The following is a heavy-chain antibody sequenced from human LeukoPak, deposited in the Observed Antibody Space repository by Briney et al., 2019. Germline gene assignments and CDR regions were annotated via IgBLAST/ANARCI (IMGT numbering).Heavy chain of an antibody. Sequence: PGGSLRLSCAASGFTFSSYWMHWVRQAPGKGLVWVSRIISDGSSTSYADSVKGRFTISRDNAKNSLYLQMNSLRAEDTAVYYCARESVVAATQGDYWGQGTLVTVSS. D-gene: IGHD2-15*01. CDR1: GFTFSSYW. J-gene: IGHJ4*02. V-gene: IGHV3-74*01. CDR2: IISDGSST. CDR3: ARESVVAATQGDY.